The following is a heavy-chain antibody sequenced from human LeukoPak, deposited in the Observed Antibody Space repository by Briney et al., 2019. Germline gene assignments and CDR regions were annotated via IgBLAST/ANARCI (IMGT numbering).Heavy chain of an antibody. CDR2: IIHSGGT. CDR1: GGSFSGYY. CDR3: ARGPVYGSGSYLPDY. D-gene: IGHD3-10*01. J-gene: IGHJ4*02. V-gene: IGHV4-34*01. Sequence: PSETLSLTCAVHGGSFSGYYWTWVRQPPGKGLEWIGEIIHSGGTNYNPSLKSRLTISLSPSKSQFSLKLTSVTAADTALYYCARGPVYGSGSYLPDYWGQGTLVTVSS.